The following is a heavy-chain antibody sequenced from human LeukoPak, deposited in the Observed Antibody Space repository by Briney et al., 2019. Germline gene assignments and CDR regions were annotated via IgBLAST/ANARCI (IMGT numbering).Heavy chain of an antibody. D-gene: IGHD7-27*01. J-gene: IGHJ4*02. CDR2: INHSGST. CDR3: ARALELGLASI. Sequence: PSETLSLTCAVYGGSFSGYYWSWIRQPPGKGLEWIGEINHSGSTNYNPSLKSRVTISVDTSKNQFSLKLSSVTAADTAVYYCARALELGLASIWGQGTLVTVSS. V-gene: IGHV4-34*01. CDR1: GGSFSGYY.